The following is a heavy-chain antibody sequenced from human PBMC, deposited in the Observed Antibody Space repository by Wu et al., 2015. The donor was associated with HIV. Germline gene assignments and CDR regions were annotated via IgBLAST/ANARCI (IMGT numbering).Heavy chain of an antibody. J-gene: IGHJ6*02. CDR3: ARGGRIVVVPAAISHYYYGMDV. CDR2: IIPIFGTA. D-gene: IGHD2-2*01. CDR1: GGTFTRYA. Sequence: QVQVVQSGAEVKKPGSSVKVSCKVSGGTFTRYAIHWVRQAPGQGLEWMGRIIPIFGTANYAQKFQGRVTITADESTSTAYMELSSLRSEDTAVYYCARGGRIVVVPAAISHYYYGMDVWGQGTTVTVSS. V-gene: IGHV1-69*15.